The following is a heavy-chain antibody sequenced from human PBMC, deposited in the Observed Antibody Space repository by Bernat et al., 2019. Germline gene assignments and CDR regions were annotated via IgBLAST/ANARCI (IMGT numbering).Heavy chain of an antibody. CDR3: ARQGAFDH. J-gene: IGHJ5*02. Sequence: QLQLQESGPGLVKPSETLSLTCTVSGGSINVRNYYWAWIRQPPGKGLEWIGSIYYGGSTYYNPSLKGRVTISADTSKNQFSLKLTSVTAADTAVYYCARQGAFDHWGQGTLVTVS. CDR2: IYYGGST. V-gene: IGHV4-39*01. CDR1: GGSINVRNYY.